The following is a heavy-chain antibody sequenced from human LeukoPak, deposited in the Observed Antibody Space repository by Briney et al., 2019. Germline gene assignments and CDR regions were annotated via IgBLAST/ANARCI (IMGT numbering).Heavy chain of an antibody. Sequence: GASVKVSCKASGYTFTGYYMHWVRQAPGQGLEWMGWISAYNGNTNYAQKLQGRVTMTTDTSTSTAYMELRSLRSDDTAVYYCARDRGRDYGDLYFDYWGQGTLVTVSS. CDR3: ARDRGRDYGDLYFDY. D-gene: IGHD4-17*01. V-gene: IGHV1-18*04. J-gene: IGHJ4*02. CDR1: GYTFTGYY. CDR2: ISAYNGNT.